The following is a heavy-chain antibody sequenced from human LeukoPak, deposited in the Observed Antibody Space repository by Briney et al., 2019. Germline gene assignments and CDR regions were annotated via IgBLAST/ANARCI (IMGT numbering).Heavy chain of an antibody. J-gene: IGHJ5*02. Sequence: ASVNVSCTASGYTFTVDYMHSVRQAPGQGLEWMGWINPNSGGTNYAQKFQGRVTMTRDTSISTAYMELSRLRSDDTAVYYCAREGKIVVVPAAIQTNWFDPWGQGTLVTVSS. CDR3: AREGKIVVVPAAIQTNWFDP. CDR2: INPNSGGT. V-gene: IGHV1-2*02. D-gene: IGHD2-2*02. CDR1: GYTFTVDY.